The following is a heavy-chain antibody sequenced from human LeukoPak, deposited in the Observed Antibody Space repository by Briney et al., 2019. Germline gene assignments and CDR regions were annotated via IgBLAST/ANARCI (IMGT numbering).Heavy chain of an antibody. CDR3: ARQMATIRIGLEVLDY. D-gene: IGHD5-24*01. Sequence: SGGSLRLSCAASGFTFSSYSMNWVRQAPGKGLEWVSSISSSSSYIYYADSVKGRFTISRDNAKNSLYLQMNSLRAEDTAVYYCARQMATIRIGLEVLDYWGQGTLVTVSS. V-gene: IGHV3-21*01. J-gene: IGHJ4*02. CDR1: GFTFSSYS. CDR2: ISSSSSYI.